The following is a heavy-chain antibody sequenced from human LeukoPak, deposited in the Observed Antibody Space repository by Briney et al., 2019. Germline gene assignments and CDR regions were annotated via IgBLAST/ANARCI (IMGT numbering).Heavy chain of an antibody. CDR2: ISGSGGST. CDR1: GFTFSSYA. CDR3: AIAKGPVDIVVAATGVFGY. V-gene: IGHV3-23*01. D-gene: IGHD6-19*01. Sequence: GGSLRLSCAASGFTFSSYAMSWVRQAPGKGLEWVSPISGSGGSTYYADSVKGRFTISRDNSKNTLYLQMDSLRAEDTAVYYCAIAKGPVDIVVAATGVFGYWGQGTLVTVSS. J-gene: IGHJ4*02.